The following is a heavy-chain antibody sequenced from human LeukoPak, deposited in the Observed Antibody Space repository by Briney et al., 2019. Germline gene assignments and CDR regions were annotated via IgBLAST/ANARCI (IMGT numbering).Heavy chain of an antibody. V-gene: IGHV3-11*01. D-gene: IGHD1-26*01. CDR1: GFTVSDYY. CDR3: ARAWRGSYPES. Sequence: GGSLRPSCAASGFTVSDYYMSWIRQAPGKGLEWVSYISSSGSTIYYADSVKGRFTISRDNAKNTLYLQMNSLRAEDTAVYYCARAWRGSYPESWGQGTLVTVSP. J-gene: IGHJ4*02. CDR2: ISSSGSTI.